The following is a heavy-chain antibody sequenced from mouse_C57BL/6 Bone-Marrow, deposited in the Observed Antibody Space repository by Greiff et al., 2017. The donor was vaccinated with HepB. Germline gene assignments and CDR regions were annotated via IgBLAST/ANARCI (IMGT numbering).Heavy chain of an antibody. CDR3: ARRVYGSRYWYFDV. J-gene: IGHJ1*03. Sequence: EVQLQQSGPELVKPGASVKISCKASGYTFTDYYMNWVKQSHGKSLEWIGDINPNNGGTSYNQKFKGKATLTVDKSSSTAYMELRSLTSEDSAVYYCARRVYGSRYWYFDVWGTGTTVTVSS. D-gene: IGHD1-1*01. V-gene: IGHV1-26*01. CDR2: INPNNGGT. CDR1: GYTFTDYY.